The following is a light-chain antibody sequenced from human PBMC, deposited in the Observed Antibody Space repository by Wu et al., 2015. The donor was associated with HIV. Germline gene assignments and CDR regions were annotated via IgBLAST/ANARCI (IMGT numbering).Light chain of an antibody. V-gene: IGKV1-8*01. J-gene: IGKJ1*01. CDR1: QSIDTY. CDR2: AAS. CDR3: QQSYSTLTWT. Sequence: AIRMTQSPSSLSASTGDRVTITCRASQSIDTYLAWYQQKPGKAPNLLIYAASTLQSGVPSRFSGSGSGTDFTLTISSLQPEDFATYYCQQSYSTLTWTFGQGTKVEIK.